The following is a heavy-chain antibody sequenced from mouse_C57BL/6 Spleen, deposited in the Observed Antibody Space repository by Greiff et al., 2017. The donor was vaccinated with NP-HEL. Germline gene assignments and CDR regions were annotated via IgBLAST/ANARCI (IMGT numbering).Heavy chain of an antibody. CDR3: ARWGDYDMRYYFDY. CDR1: GYAFSSSW. V-gene: IGHV1-82*01. J-gene: IGHJ2*01. CDR2: IYPGDGDT. Sequence: VQLQQSGPELVKPGASVKISCKASGYAFSSSWMNWVKQRPGKGLEWIGRIYPGDGDTNYNGKFKGKATLTADKSSSTAYMQLSSLTSEDSAVYFCARWGDYDMRYYFDYWCQGTTLTVSS. D-gene: IGHD2-4*01.